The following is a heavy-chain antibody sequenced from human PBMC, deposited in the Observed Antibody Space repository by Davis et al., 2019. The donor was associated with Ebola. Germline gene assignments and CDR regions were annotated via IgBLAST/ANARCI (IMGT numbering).Heavy chain of an antibody. V-gene: IGHV1-8*01. J-gene: IGHJ4*02. CDR3: VRGGYSYGYGLDF. D-gene: IGHD5-18*01. CDR2: MNPNMEKT. CDR1: GYTFFRYN. Sequence: AASVKVSCKASGYTFFRYNIFWVRLVPGQGLEWVGWMNPNMEKTGYAPKFQGRVTVTWDNSISTALMEVHSLTSADTSVYYCVRGGYSYGYGLDFWGQGSLVTVTS.